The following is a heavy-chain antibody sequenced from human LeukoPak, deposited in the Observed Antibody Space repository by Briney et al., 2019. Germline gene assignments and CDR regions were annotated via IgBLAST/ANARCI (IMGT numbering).Heavy chain of an antibody. CDR2: IFYSGST. V-gene: IGHV4-39*01. CDR3: ARAGYSNVFDY. CDR1: SGSISNSNYY. J-gene: IGHJ4*02. Sequence: PSETLSLTCSVTSGSISNSNYYWGWIRQPPGKGLEWIGSIFYSGSTDYNPSLKSRVTISVDTSKNQFSLKLSSVTAADTAVYYCARAGYSNVFDYWGQGTLVTVSS. D-gene: IGHD6-13*01.